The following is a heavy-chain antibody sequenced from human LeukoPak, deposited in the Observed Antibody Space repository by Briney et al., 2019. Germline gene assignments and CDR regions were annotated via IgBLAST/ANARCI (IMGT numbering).Heavy chain of an antibody. CDR1: GYSISSGYY. CDR3: ARAYSNLYFDY. Sequence: PSETLSLTCTVSGYSISSGYYWGWIRQPPGKGLEWIGSIYHSGSTYYNPSLKSRVTISVDTSKNQFSLKLSSVTAADTAVYYCARAYSNLYFDYWGQGTLVTVSS. CDR2: IYHSGST. J-gene: IGHJ4*02. D-gene: IGHD4-11*01. V-gene: IGHV4-38-2*02.